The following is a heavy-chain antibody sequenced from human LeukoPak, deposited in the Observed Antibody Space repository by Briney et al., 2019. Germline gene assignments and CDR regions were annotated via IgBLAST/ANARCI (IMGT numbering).Heavy chain of an antibody. D-gene: IGHD3-22*01. J-gene: IGHJ3*02. Sequence: PSETLSFNCTVSGGSISSGGYYWSWIRQHPGKGLEWIGYIYYSGRTYYNPSLKSRVTISVDTSKNQFSLKLSSVTAADTAVYYCARERLIRTFDIWGQGTMVTVSS. V-gene: IGHV4-31*03. CDR3: ARERLIRTFDI. CDR2: IYYSGRT. CDR1: GGSISSGGYY.